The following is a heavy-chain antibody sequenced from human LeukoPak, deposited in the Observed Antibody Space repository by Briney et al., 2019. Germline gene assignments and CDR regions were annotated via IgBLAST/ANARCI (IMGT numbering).Heavy chain of an antibody. D-gene: IGHD2-21*02. J-gene: IGHJ3*02. CDR3: ASEYCGGDCYPIGTAFDI. CDR1: GFTFSSYS. Sequence: GGSLRLSCAASGFTFSSYSMNRVRQAPGKGLEWVSSISSSSSYIYYADSVKGRFTISRDNAKNSLYLQMNSLRAEDTAVYYCASEYCGGDCYPIGTAFDIWGQGTMVTVSS. V-gene: IGHV3-21*01. CDR2: ISSSSSYI.